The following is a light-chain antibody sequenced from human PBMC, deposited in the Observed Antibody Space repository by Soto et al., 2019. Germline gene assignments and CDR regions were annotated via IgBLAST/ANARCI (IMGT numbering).Light chain of an antibody. Sequence: EIAMTQPPATLSVSPGERATFSCRASQSVSSNLAWYQQKPGQAPRLLIYGASIRATGIPARFSGSGSGTEFTLTISSLQSEDFAVYYCQHYNNWPPWTFGQGTKVDI. CDR3: QHYNNWPPWT. CDR2: GAS. CDR1: QSVSSN. J-gene: IGKJ1*01. V-gene: IGKV3-15*01.